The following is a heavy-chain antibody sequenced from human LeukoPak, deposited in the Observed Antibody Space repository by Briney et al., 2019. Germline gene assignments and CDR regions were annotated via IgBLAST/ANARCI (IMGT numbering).Heavy chain of an antibody. CDR1: GGSISSYY. D-gene: IGHD3-22*01. V-gene: IGHV4-59*01. J-gene: IGHJ5*02. CDR2: IYYSGST. CDR3: ARALNYYDSSGYYGDWFDP. Sequence: SETLSLTCTVSGGSISSYYWSWIRQPPGKGLDWIGYIYYSGSTNYNPSLKSRVTISVDTSKNQFSLKLNSVTAADTAVYYCARALNYYDSSGYYGDWFDPWGQGTLVTVSS.